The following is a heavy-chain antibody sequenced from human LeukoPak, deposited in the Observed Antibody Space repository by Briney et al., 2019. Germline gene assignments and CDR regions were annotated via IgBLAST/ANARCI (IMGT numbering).Heavy chain of an antibody. Sequence: PSQTLSLTCAISGDSVSSNSAAWNWIRRSPSRGLEWLGRTYYRSKWYNDYAVSVKSRITINPDTSKNQFSLQLNSVTPEDTAVYYCAGVAYDYVWGSYRESYYYYGMDVWGQGTLVTVSS. CDR2: TYYRSKWYN. CDR1: GDSVSSNSAA. V-gene: IGHV6-1*01. J-gene: IGHJ6*02. D-gene: IGHD3-16*02. CDR3: AGVAYDYVWGSYRESYYYYGMDV.